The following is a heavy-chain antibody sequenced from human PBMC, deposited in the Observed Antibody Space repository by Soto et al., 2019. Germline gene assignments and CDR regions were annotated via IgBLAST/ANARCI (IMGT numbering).Heavy chain of an antibody. J-gene: IGHJ3*02. CDR2: ISDTGGTI. Sequence: PGGSLRLSCAASGFTFSTYAMSWVRQAPGKGLEWVSAISDTGGTIYYADSVNGRFTISRDNSKNTLYLQMNSLRAEDTAVYYCAKSGSVGYPDPFDIWGQGTMVTVSS. CDR3: AKSGSVGYPDPFDI. V-gene: IGHV3-23*01. CDR1: GFTFSTYA. D-gene: IGHD6-13*01.